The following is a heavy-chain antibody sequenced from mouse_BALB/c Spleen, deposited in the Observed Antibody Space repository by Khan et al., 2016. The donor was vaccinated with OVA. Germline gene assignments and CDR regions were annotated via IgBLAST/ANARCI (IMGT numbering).Heavy chain of an antibody. J-gene: IGHJ3*01. CDR2: ISYSGST. CDR1: GDSITSGY. Sequence: EVQLQESGPSLVKPSQTLSLTCSVTGDSITSGYWNWIRKFPGNKLEYMGYISYSGSTYYNPSLKSRISITLDTSKNQYYLQLNAVTTEDTATYYCARDGSSPVAYWGQGTLVTVSA. CDR3: ARDGSSPVAY. V-gene: IGHV3-8*02. D-gene: IGHD1-1*01.